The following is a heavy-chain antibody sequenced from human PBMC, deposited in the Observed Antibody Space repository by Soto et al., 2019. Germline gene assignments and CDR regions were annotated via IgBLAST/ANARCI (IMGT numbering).Heavy chain of an antibody. D-gene: IGHD3-16*01. CDR3: TRSSGGPLLHYYGMDV. J-gene: IGHJ6*01. Sequence: SETLSLTCAVSGGSFRGFYWTWIRQRPGKGLEWIGEINHTGYINYRPSLKSRVTISEDTSNNHFSLRLRSVTAADTAIYYCTRSSGGPLLHYYGMDVWGQGTTVTVSS. CDR1: GGSFRGFY. V-gene: IGHV4-34*01. CDR2: INHTGYI.